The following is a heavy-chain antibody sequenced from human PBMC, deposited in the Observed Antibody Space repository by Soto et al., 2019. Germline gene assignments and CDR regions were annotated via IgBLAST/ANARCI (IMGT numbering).Heavy chain of an antibody. CDR2: ISSSSSYI. Sequence: GGSLRLSCAASGFTFSSYSMNWVRQAPGKGLEWVSSISSSSSYIYYADSVKGRFTISRDNAKNSLYLQMNSLRAEDTAVYYCARPVNRDTAMDDLGGYWGQGTLVTVSS. CDR3: ARPVNRDTAMDDLGGY. J-gene: IGHJ4*02. CDR1: GFTFSSYS. D-gene: IGHD5-18*01. V-gene: IGHV3-21*01.